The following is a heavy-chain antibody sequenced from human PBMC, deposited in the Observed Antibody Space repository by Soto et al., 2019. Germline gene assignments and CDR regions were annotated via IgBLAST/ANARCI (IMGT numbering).Heavy chain of an antibody. D-gene: IGHD6-13*01. CDR1: GFTFSSYA. CDR3: AKDPAPYSSSWYVDY. Sequence: HPGGSLRLSCAASGFTFSSYAMSWVRQAPGKGLEWVSAISGSGGSTYYADSVKGRFTISRDNSRNTLYLQMNSLRAEDTAVYYCAKDPAPYSSSWYVDYWGQGTLVTVSS. V-gene: IGHV3-23*01. J-gene: IGHJ4*02. CDR2: ISGSGGST.